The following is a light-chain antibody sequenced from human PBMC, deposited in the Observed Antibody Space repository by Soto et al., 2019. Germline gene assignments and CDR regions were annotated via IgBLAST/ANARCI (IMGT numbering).Light chain of an antibody. CDR2: DDK. CDR3: QVWDGSRDQVV. V-gene: IGLV3-21*02. Sequence: SYELTQPPSVPGAPGQTARLSCGGINIASKSVHWYQQKPGQAPVLVVYDDKFRPSGIPERFSGSKSANMATLIIRRVEAGDEADYYCQVWDGSRDQVVFGGGTKLTVL. J-gene: IGLJ2*01. CDR1: NIASKS.